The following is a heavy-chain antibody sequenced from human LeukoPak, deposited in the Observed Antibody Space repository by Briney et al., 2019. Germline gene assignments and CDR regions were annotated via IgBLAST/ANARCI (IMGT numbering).Heavy chain of an antibody. CDR1: GFTFDNYR. CDR3: AKDIRGVIDY. CDR2: VNADGGNT. Sequence: GGSLRLSCAASGFTFDNYRMSWVRQAPGKGLEWVSTVNADGGNTYYADSVKGRFTISRDNSKNSLYLQMNSLRAEDTALYYCAKDIRGVIDYWGQGTLVTVSS. J-gene: IGHJ4*02. D-gene: IGHD3-3*01. V-gene: IGHV3-23*01.